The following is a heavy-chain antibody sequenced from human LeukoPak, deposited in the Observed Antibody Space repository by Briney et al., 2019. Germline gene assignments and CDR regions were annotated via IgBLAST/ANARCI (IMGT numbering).Heavy chain of an antibody. D-gene: IGHD2-21*02. V-gene: IGHV5-51*01. CDR2: IYPGDSDT. CDR1: GYRFTSYW. CDR3: AGQSGDYSYYYYMDV. Sequence: GESLKISCKGSGYRFTSYWIGWVRQMPGKGLEWMGIIYPGDSDTRYSPSFRGQVTISADKSISTAYLQWSSLKASDTAMYYCAGQSGDYSYYYYMDVWGKGTTVT. J-gene: IGHJ6*03.